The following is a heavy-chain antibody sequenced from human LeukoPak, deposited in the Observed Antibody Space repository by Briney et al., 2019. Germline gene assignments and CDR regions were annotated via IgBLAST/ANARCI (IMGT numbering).Heavy chain of an antibody. CDR1: GYTFTSYG. CDR2: ISAYNGNT. J-gene: IGHJ6*02. CDR3: ARDGSYSSGWYDYYYYGMDV. V-gene: IGHV1-18*01. D-gene: IGHD6-19*01. Sequence: ASVKVSCKASGYTFTSYGISWVRQAPGQGLEWMGWISAYNGNTNYAQKLQGRVTMTTDTSTSTAYMELRSLRSDDTAVYYCARDGSYSSGWYDYYYYGMDVWGRGTTVTVSS.